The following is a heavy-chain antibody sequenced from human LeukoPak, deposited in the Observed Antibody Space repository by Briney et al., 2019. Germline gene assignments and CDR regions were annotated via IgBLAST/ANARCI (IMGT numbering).Heavy chain of an antibody. CDR1: GGPTSDYY. D-gene: IGHD3-3*01. CDR3: ARGRTYYDFWSGYFFDC. J-gene: IGHJ4*02. V-gene: IGHV4-59*01. CDR2: IHSSGST. Sequence: PSETLSLTCAVSGGPTSDYYWTWIRQPPGKGLEWIGYIHSSGSTHSNPSLKSRVTISVDTSKNQFSLKMNSVTAADTAVYYCARGRTYYDFWSGYFFDCWGQGTLVTVSS.